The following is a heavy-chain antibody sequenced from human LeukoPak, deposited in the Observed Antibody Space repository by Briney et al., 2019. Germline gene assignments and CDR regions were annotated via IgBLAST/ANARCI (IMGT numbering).Heavy chain of an antibody. CDR1: GFTFSSYG. D-gene: IGHD6-19*01. CDR2: ISGSGGST. V-gene: IGHV3-23*01. J-gene: IGHJ4*02. CDR3: ANQWLDLQTFDY. Sequence: GGSLRLSCAASGFTFSSYGMSWVRQAPGKGLEWVSAISGSGGSTYYADSVKGRFTISRDNAKNTLYLQMNSLRAEDTAVYYCANQWLDLQTFDYWGQGTLVTVSS.